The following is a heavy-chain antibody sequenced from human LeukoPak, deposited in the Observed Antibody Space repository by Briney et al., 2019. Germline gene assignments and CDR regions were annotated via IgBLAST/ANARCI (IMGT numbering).Heavy chain of an antibody. CDR2: IYPGDSDT. V-gene: IGHV5-51*01. CDR1: GYSFTSYW. CDR3: ARQRGYSYGVDAFDI. Sequence: GESLKISCKGSGYSFTSYWIGWVRQMPGKGLEWMGIIYPGDSDTRYSPSFQGQVTISADKSISTAYLQWSSLKASDTAMYYCARQRGYSYGVDAFDIWGQGTMVTVSS. D-gene: IGHD5-18*01. J-gene: IGHJ3*02.